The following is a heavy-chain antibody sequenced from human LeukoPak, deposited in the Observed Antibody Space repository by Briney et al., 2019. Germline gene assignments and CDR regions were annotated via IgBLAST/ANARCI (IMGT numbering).Heavy chain of an antibody. D-gene: IGHD6-13*01. Sequence: SETLSLTCTVSGYSISSGYYWGWIRQPPGKGLEWIGSIYHSGSTYYNPSLKSRVTISVDTSKNQFSLKLSSVTAADTAVYYCARERIAAANYFDYWGQGTLVTVSS. CDR1: GYSISSGYY. CDR3: ARERIAAANYFDY. J-gene: IGHJ4*02. V-gene: IGHV4-38-2*02. CDR2: IYHSGST.